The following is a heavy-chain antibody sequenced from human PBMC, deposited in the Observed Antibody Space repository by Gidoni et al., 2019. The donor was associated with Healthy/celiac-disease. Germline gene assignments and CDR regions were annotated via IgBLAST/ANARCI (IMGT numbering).Heavy chain of an antibody. D-gene: IGHD3-22*01. CDR3: AKDSSGYQGVPSTY. CDR2: ISGSGGST. CDR1: GFNFSSYS. V-gene: IGHV3-23*01. J-gene: IGHJ4*02. Sequence: EVQLLESGGGLVQPGGSLRLSCAASGFNFSSYSMSWVRQAPGKGLEWVSAISGSGGSTYSANSVKGRFTISRDNSKNTLYLQMNSLRAEDTAVYYCAKDSSGYQGVPSTYWGQGTLVTVSS.